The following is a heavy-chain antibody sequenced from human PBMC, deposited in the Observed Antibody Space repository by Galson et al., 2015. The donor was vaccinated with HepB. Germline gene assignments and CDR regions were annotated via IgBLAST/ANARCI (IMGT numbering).Heavy chain of an antibody. CDR3: ARITMIYSNAFDI. V-gene: IGHV1-18*04. D-gene: IGHD3-22*01. CDR1: GYTFTSYG. Sequence: SVKVSCKASGYTFTSYGISWVRQAPGQGLEWMGWISAYNGNTNYAQKHQGRVTMTTDTSTSTAYMELRSLRSDDTAVYYCARITMIYSNAFDIWGQGTMVTVSS. J-gene: IGHJ3*02. CDR2: ISAYNGNT.